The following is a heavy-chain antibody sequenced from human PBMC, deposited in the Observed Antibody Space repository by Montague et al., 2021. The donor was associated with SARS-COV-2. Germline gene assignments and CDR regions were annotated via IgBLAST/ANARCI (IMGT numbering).Heavy chain of an antibody. V-gene: IGHV3-48*03. J-gene: IGHJ4*02. CDR2: ISNSGTIM. Sequence: SLRLSCAASGFTFSSYEMNWVRQAPGKGLEWVSYISNSGTIMYYADSVKGRFTISRDNSKNSLYLQMNSLRAEDTAVYYCTRGEVYDSSCYWHTFWGQGALVTVSS. CDR1: GFTFSSYE. D-gene: IGHD3-22*01. CDR3: TRGEVYDSSCYWHTF.